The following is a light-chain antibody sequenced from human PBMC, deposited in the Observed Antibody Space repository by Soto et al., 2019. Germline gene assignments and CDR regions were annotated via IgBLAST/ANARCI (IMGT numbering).Light chain of an antibody. Sequence: IEMTQSPSTVAASAGARVTPXXRASQSISSWLAWYQQKPGKAPKXLMYKASRLDSGVPSRFSGSGSGTEFTLTISSLQPDDFATYYCQQYKSYPWTFGQGTKVDIK. CDR2: KAS. CDR1: QSISSW. V-gene: IGKV1-5*03. J-gene: IGKJ1*01. CDR3: QQYKSYPWT.